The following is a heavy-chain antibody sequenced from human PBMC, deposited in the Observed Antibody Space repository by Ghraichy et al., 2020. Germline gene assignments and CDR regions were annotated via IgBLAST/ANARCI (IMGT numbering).Heavy chain of an antibody. CDR3: ASGLDDYGGNSLVQYAFDI. Sequence: SVKVSCKASGGTFSSYAISWVRQAPGQGLEWMGGIIPIFGTANYAQKFQGRVTITADESTSTAYMELSSLRSEDTAVYYCASGLDDYGGNSLVQYAFDIWGQGTMVTVSS. CDR1: GGTFSSYA. D-gene: IGHD4-23*01. V-gene: IGHV1-69*13. J-gene: IGHJ3*02. CDR2: IIPIFGTA.